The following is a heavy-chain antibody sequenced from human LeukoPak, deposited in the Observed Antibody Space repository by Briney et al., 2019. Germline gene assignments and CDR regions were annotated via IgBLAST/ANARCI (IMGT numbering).Heavy chain of an antibody. J-gene: IGHJ4*02. CDR2: IWYDGSNK. CDR3: AKDSRYGDFTTYFDY. CDR1: GFTFSNYG. Sequence: GGSLRLSCAASGFTFSNYGMHWVRQAPGKGLEWVAIIWYDGSNKYYADSVKGRFTISRDNSKNTLYLQMNSLRAEDTAVYYCAKDSRYGDFTTYFDYWGQGTLVSVSS. V-gene: IGHV3-33*06. D-gene: IGHD4-17*01.